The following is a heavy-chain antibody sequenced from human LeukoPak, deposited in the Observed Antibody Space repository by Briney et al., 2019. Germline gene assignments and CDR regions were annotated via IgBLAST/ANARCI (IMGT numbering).Heavy chain of an antibody. Sequence: SETLSLTCAVYGGSFSGYYWSWIRQPPGKGLEWIGEINHRGNTNSNPSLKSRVTMSVDTSKNQFSLKLSSLTAADTAMYYCTRLPPEVSSGWQNWFDPWGQGTLVTVSS. D-gene: IGHD6-19*01. V-gene: IGHV4-34*01. CDR1: GGSFSGYY. CDR3: TRLPPEVSSGWQNWFDP. CDR2: INHRGNT. J-gene: IGHJ5*02.